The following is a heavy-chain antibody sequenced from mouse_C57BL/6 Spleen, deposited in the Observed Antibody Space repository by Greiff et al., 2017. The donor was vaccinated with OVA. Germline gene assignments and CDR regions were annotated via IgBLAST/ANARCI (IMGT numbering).Heavy chain of an antibody. CDR3: ARSYYYGSSVPFDY. D-gene: IGHD1-1*01. CDR2: IYPSDSET. J-gene: IGHJ2*01. V-gene: IGHV1-61*01. CDR1: GYTFTSYW. Sequence: VQLQQPGAELVRPGSSVKLSCKASGYTFTSYWMDWVKQRPGQGLEWIGNIYPSDSETHYNQKFKDKATLTVDKSSSTAYMQLSSLTSEDSAVYYCARSYYYGSSVPFDYWGQGTTLTVSS.